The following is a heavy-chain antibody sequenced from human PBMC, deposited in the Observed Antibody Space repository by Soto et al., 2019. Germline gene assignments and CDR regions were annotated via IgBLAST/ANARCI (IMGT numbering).Heavy chain of an antibody. CDR1: GYTFTSYG. J-gene: IGHJ4*02. Sequence: ASVKVSCKSSGYTFTSYGISWVRQAPGQGLEWMGWINVYNGNTKYSQKFQGRVTITRDTSASTAYMELSSLRSEDTAVYYCARAVAVAADFDYWGQGTLVTVSS. D-gene: IGHD6-19*01. V-gene: IGHV1-18*01. CDR2: INVYNGNT. CDR3: ARAVAVAADFDY.